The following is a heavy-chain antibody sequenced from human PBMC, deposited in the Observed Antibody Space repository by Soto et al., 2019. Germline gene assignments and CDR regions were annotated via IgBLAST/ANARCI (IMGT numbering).Heavy chain of an antibody. CDR2: ISAYNGNT. V-gene: IGHV1-18*01. Sequence: GASAKASCKDSGYTFTSYGISWVRQAPGQGLEWMGWISAYNGNTNYAQKLQGRVTMTTDTSTSTAYMELRSLRSDDTAVYYCARAKNTIFGVVYCYYYYMDVWGKGTTGTVSS. D-gene: IGHD3-3*01. CDR3: ARAKNTIFGVVYCYYYYMDV. CDR1: GYTFTSYG. J-gene: IGHJ6*03.